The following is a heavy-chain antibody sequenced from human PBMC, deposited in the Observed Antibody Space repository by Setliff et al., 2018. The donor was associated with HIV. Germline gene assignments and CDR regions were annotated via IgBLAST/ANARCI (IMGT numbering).Heavy chain of an antibody. CDR3: ARTWWGSWYHYYYYMDV. J-gene: IGHJ6*03. D-gene: IGHD6-13*01. CDR2: INCNAGNP. Sequence: GASVKVSCKASGYTFTSYGISWVRQAPGQGLEWMGCINCNAGNPTYAHGFTGRFVFSLDTSVSTAYLQISSLKAEDTAVYYCARTWWGSWYHYYYYMDVWGKGTTVTVSS. CDR1: GYTFTSYG. V-gene: IGHV7-4-1*02.